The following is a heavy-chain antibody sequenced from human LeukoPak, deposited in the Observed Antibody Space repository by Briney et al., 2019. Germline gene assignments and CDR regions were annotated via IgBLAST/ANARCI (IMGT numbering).Heavy chain of an antibody. J-gene: IGHJ6*02. CDR3: ARGGTYYDILTLDV. CDR2: IIPILGIA. D-gene: IGHD3-9*01. CDR1: GGTFSSYA. V-gene: IGHV1-69*04. Sequence: ASVKVSCKAPGGTFSSYAISWVRQAPGQGLEWMGRIIPILGIANYAQKFQGRVTITADKSTSTAYMELSSLRSEDTAVYYCARGGTYYDILTLDVWGQGTTVTVSS.